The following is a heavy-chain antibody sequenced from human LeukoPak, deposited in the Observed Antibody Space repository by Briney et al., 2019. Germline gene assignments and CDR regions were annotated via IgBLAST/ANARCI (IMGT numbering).Heavy chain of an antibody. CDR3: ALNPRGYCSGGRCYIGY. J-gene: IGHJ4*02. CDR2: IYPGDSDT. Sequence: GASLKISCKGSGSSFTNYWIGWVRPMPGKGLEWMGIIYPGDSDTRYSPSFQGPVTLSADKSISTAYLQWSSLKASDTAMYYCALNPRGYCSGGRCYIGYWGQGTLVTVSS. CDR1: GSSFTNYW. D-gene: IGHD2-15*01. V-gene: IGHV5-51*01.